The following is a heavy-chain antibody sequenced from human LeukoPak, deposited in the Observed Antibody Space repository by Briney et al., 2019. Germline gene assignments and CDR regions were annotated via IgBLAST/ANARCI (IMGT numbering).Heavy chain of an antibody. CDR3: AKDWLLLLYHYFDY. Sequence: GSLRLSCAASGFTFSSYAMSWVRQAPGKGLEWVSAISGSGGSTYYADSVKGRFTISSDNSKNTLYLQMNSLRAEDTAVYYCAKDWLLLLYHYFDYWGQGTLVTVSS. CDR2: ISGSGGST. V-gene: IGHV3-23*01. D-gene: IGHD3-22*01. CDR1: GFTFSSYA. J-gene: IGHJ4*02.